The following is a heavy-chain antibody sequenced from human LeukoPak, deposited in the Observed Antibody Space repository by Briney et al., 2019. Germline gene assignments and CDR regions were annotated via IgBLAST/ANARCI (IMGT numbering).Heavy chain of an antibody. V-gene: IGHV4-30-4*08. CDR1: GGSISSGDYY. CDR3: ARGVRFLDEYYFDY. J-gene: IGHJ4*02. Sequence: PSETLSLTCTVSGGSISSGDYYWSWIRQPPGKGLEWIGYIYYSGSTYYNPSLKSRVTISVDTSKNQFSLKLSSVTAADTAVYYCARGVRFLDEYYFDYWGQGTLVTVSS. D-gene: IGHD3-3*01. CDR2: IYYSGST.